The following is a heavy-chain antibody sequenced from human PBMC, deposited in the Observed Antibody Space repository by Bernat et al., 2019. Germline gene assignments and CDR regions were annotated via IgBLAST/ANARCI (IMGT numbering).Heavy chain of an antibody. CDR2: IYWDDDK. J-gene: IGHJ4*02. V-gene: IGHV2-5*02. D-gene: IGHD6-19*01. CDR3: AHSRRLEYSSGWYIDY. Sequence: QITLKESGPTLVKPTQTLTLTCTFSGFSLSTSGVGVGWIRQPPGKALEWLALIYWDDDKRYSPSLKSRLTITKDTSKNQVVLTMTNMDPVDTATYYCAHSRRLEYSSGWYIDYWGQGTLVTVSS. CDR1: GFSLSTSGVG.